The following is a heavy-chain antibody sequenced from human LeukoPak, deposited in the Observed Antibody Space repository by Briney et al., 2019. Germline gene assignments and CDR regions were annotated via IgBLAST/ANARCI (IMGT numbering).Heavy chain of an antibody. J-gene: IGHJ4*02. CDR2: TSGSGDST. Sequence: QPGGSLRLSCAASGFTFSSYAMSWVRQAPGKGLEWVSATSGSGDSTYYADSVKGRFTISRDNSKDTLYLQMNSLRVEDTAVYHCARDQARMGISYFDYWGQGALVTVSA. CDR1: GFTFSSYA. CDR3: ARDQARMGISYFDY. D-gene: IGHD1-26*01. V-gene: IGHV3-23*01.